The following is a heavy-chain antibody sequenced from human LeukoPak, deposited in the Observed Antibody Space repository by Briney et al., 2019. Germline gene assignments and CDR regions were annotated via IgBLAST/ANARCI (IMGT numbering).Heavy chain of an antibody. CDR1: GFTFSSYA. J-gene: IGHJ4*02. CDR3: ARRGRPVDAWELLRPPLRIDY. D-gene: IGHD1-26*01. V-gene: IGHV3-23*01. CDR2: ISGSGGST. Sequence: GGSLRLSCAASGFTFSSYAMSWVRQAPGKGLEWVSAISGSGGSTYYADSVKGRFTISRDNSKNTLYLQMNSLRAEDTAVYYCARRGRPVDAWELLRPPLRIDYWGQGTLVTVSS.